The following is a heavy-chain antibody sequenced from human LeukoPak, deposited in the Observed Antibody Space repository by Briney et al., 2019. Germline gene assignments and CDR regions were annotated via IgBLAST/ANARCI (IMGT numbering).Heavy chain of an antibody. Sequence: GGSLRLSCAASGFTFSSYAMSWVRQAPGKGLEWVSAISGSGGSTYYADSVKGRFTISRDNSKNTLYLQMNSLRAEDTAVYYCVKFGYDILTGYDYWGQGTLVTVSS. V-gene: IGHV3-23*01. CDR3: VKFGYDILTGYDY. D-gene: IGHD3-9*01. J-gene: IGHJ4*02. CDR1: GFTFSSYA. CDR2: ISGSGGST.